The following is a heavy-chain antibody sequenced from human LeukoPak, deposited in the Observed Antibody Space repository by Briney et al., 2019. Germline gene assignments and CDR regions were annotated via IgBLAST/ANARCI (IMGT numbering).Heavy chain of an antibody. D-gene: IGHD2-2*01. CDR3: ASPYRCSSTSCYAFDY. CDR2: INPNSGGT. J-gene: IGHJ4*02. V-gene: IGHV1-2*06. Sequence: ASVKVSCRASGYTFTGYYMHWVRQAPGQGLEWMGRINPNSGGTNYAQKFQGRVTITRDTSISTAYMELSRLRSDDTAVYYCASPYRCSSTSCYAFDYWGQGTLVTVSS. CDR1: GYTFTGYY.